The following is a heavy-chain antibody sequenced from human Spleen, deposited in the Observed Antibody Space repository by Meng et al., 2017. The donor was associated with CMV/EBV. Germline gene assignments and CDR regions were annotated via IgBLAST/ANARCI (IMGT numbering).Heavy chain of an antibody. V-gene: IGHV4-34*01. Sequence: CAVYGGSLSDYYWNWIRQPPGKGLEWIGEISHSGNTNYNPSLKSRITISVDASKNEFSLKLNSVTTADTAVYYCARGVRGRWLRFDPWGQGTLVTVSS. CDR2: ISHSGNT. J-gene: IGHJ5*02. CDR3: ARGVRGRWLRFDP. CDR1: GGSLSDYY. D-gene: IGHD1-26*01.